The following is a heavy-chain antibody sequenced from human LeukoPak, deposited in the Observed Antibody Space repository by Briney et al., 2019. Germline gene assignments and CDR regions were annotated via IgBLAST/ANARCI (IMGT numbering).Heavy chain of an antibody. Sequence: GGSLRLSCTASGFTFTSHAMTWVRQAPGKGPEWASSISGNGRTTYYSDSVRGRFTISRDNSRNTLYLQMHSLRADDTAVYYCVSRGGASVLYYFDFWGQGTLVTVSS. J-gene: IGHJ4*02. D-gene: IGHD3-10*01. CDR2: ISGNGRTT. V-gene: IGHV3-23*01. CDR3: VSRGGASVLYYFDF. CDR1: GFTFTSHA.